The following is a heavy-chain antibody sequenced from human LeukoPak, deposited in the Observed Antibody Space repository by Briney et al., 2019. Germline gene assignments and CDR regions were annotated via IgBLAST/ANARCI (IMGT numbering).Heavy chain of an antibody. J-gene: IGHJ4*02. CDR2: IRYDGSNK. CDR3: AKNIRDQLLCGFNY. D-gene: IGHD2-2*01. CDR1: GFTFSSYG. V-gene: IGHV3-30*02. Sequence: GGSLRLSCAASGFTFSSYGMHWVRQAPGKGLEWVAFIRYDGSNKYYADSVKGRFTISRDNSENTLYLQMNGLRAEDTAVYYCAKNIRDQLLCGFNYWGQGIVVTVSS.